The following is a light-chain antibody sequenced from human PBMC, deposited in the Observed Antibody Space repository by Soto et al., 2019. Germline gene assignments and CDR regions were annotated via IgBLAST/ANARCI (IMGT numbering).Light chain of an antibody. CDR2: EVS. CDR1: SSDVGGYNT. CDR3: SSYTGSSPYV. Sequence: QSALTQPASVSGSPGQSITISCTGTSSDVGGYNTVSWYQQHPGKAPKLVIYEVSNRPSGVSNRFSGSKSGNTASLTISGLQAEDEADYYCSSYTGSSPYVFGTGTKLTV. J-gene: IGLJ1*01. V-gene: IGLV2-14*01.